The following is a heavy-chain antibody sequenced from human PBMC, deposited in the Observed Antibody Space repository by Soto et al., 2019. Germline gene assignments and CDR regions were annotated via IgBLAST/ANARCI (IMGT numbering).Heavy chain of an antibody. CDR1: GFTFSSYS. J-gene: IGHJ5*02. V-gene: IGHV3-48*01. Sequence: EVQLVESGGGLVQPGGSLRLSCAASGFTFSSYSMNWVRQAPGKGLEWVSYISSISSTIYYADSVKGRFTISRDNAKNSLYLQMNSLRAEDTAVYYCAREADFLNWFDPWGQGTLVTVSS. D-gene: IGHD3-3*01. CDR2: ISSISSTI. CDR3: AREADFLNWFDP.